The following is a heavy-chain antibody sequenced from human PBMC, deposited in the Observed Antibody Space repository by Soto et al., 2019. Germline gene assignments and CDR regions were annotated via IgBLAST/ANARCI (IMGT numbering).Heavy chain of an antibody. J-gene: IGHJ4*02. D-gene: IGHD6-13*01. CDR3: ARGRGSSWPFDY. Sequence: SETLSLTCAVYGGSFSGYYWSWIRQPPGKGLEWIGEINHGGSTNYNPSLKSRVPISVDTSKNQFSLKLSSVTAADTAVYYCARGRGSSWPFDYWGQGTLVTVSS. CDR1: GGSFSGYY. CDR2: INHGGST. V-gene: IGHV4-34*01.